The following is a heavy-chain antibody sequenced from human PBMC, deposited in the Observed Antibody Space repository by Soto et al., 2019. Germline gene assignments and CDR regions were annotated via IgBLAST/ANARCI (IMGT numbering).Heavy chain of an antibody. CDR2: IYYSGST. CDR1: GGSISSYY. J-gene: IGHJ4*02. V-gene: IGHV4-59*01. CDR3: ARHYGDYECFDY. D-gene: IGHD4-17*01. Sequence: SETLSLTCTVSGGSISSYYWSWIRQPPGKGLEWIGYIYYSGSTNYNPSLKSRVTISVDTSKNQFSLKLSSVTAADTAVYYCARHYGDYECFDYWGQGTLVTVSS.